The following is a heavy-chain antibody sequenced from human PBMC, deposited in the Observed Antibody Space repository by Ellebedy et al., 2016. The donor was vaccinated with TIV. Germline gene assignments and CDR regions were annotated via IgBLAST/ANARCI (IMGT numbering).Heavy chain of an antibody. V-gene: IGHV3-7*01. CDR3: ASKDSVI. CDR1: GFTFSNYW. Sequence: GGSLRLSCAVSGFTFSNYWMSWVRQAPGKGLEWVANINEDGSERNHVDSVKGRFTISRDSSKNTLYRQMNSLRVEEKAVYCCASKDSVIWGQGTLVTVSS. J-gene: IGHJ4*02. D-gene: IGHD3-10*01. CDR2: INEDGSER.